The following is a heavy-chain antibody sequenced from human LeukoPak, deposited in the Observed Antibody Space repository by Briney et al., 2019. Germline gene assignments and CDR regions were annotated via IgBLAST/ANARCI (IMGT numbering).Heavy chain of an antibody. V-gene: IGHV4-59*08. CDR1: GGSISSYY. J-gene: IGHJ4*02. CDR3: ARLDGNGDYFDY. CDR2: IYYSGST. Sequence: SETLSLTCTVSGGSISSYYWSWIRQPPGKGLEWIGYIYYSGSTNYNPSLKSRVTISVDTSKSQFSLKLSSVTAADTAVYYCARLDGNGDYFDYWGQGTLVTVSS. D-gene: IGHD1-1*01.